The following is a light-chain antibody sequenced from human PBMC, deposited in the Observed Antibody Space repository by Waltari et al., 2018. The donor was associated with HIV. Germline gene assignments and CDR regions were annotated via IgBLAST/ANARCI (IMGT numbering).Light chain of an antibody. CDR2: SNN. CDR3: AAWDDSLNGHYV. V-gene: IGLV1-44*01. Sequence: QSVLTQPPSASGTPGQRFTLSCSGSSSHIGSNTVNWYQQLPGTAPKLLIYSNNQRPSGVPDRFSGSKSGTSASLAISGLQSEDEADYYCAAWDDSLNGHYVFGTGTKVTVL. CDR1: SSHIGSNT. J-gene: IGLJ1*01.